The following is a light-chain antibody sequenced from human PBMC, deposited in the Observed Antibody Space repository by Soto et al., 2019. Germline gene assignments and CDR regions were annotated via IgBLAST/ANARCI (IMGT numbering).Light chain of an antibody. Sequence: TRSPVTLSLSPGERATLAGRASQSVSSSYLAWYQQKPGQAPRLLIYGASSRATGIPDRFSGSGSGTDFTLTISRLEPEDFAVYYCQQYGSSPQTFGQGTKVAIK. CDR1: QSVSSSY. CDR3: QQYGSSPQT. CDR2: GAS. V-gene: IGKV3-20*01. J-gene: IGKJ1*01.